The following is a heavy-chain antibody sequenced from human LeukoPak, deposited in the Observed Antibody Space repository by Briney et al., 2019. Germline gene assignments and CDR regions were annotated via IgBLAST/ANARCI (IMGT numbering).Heavy chain of an antibody. Sequence: GGSLRLSCAASGFTFSSYAMSWVRQAPGKGLEWVSAISGSGGSTYYADSVKGWFTISRDNSKNTLYLQMNSLRAEDTAVYYWAKGGGITMVRGVLGYWGQGTLVTVSS. D-gene: IGHD3-10*01. CDR3: AKGGGITMVRGVLGY. CDR1: GFTFSSYA. CDR2: ISGSGGST. J-gene: IGHJ4*02. V-gene: IGHV3-23*01.